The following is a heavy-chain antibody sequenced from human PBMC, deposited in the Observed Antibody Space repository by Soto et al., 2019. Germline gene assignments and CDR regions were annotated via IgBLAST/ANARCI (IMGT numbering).Heavy chain of an antibody. J-gene: IGHJ4*02. D-gene: IGHD3-10*01. Sequence: XSVKVSCKASVYTFPNYGITWVRQAPGQGLEWMGWISAYKTNIKYAQKFQGRVTLTTDTSTSTAYMELRSLRSDDTAIYYCARDLDGSGAYYTDSWGQGTLVTVSS. CDR1: VYTFPNYG. CDR2: ISAYKTNI. V-gene: IGHV1-18*01. CDR3: ARDLDGSGAYYTDS.